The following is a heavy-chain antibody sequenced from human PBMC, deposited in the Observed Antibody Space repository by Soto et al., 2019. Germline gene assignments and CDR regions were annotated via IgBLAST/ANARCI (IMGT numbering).Heavy chain of an antibody. D-gene: IGHD6-13*01. CDR1: GGSISSYF. CDR3: ARDLAAGPRAFDY. J-gene: IGHJ4*02. Sequence: SETLSLTCTVSGGSISSYFYIWVRQPPGKGLEWIGAVYYTGTTDYNPSLKSRVTISVDTSKTQFSLNLRSVTAADTAVYYCARDLAAGPRAFDYWGRGTLVTVSS. V-gene: IGHV4-59*01. CDR2: VYYTGTT.